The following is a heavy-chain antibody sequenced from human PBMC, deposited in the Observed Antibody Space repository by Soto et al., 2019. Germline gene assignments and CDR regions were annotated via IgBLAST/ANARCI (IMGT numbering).Heavy chain of an antibody. CDR2: FNYEDGEG. V-gene: IGHV1-24*01. J-gene: IGHJ5*02. Sequence: GASVKVSCKGSGYSLTELSIHWVRQAPGKGLEWMGGFNYEDGEGVYAQKFQGRVTMTEDTSTDTAYMELSILISEDTAVYYCATEGGIAVAGTNVWFDPWGQGTLVTVSS. D-gene: IGHD6-19*01. CDR3: ATEGGIAVAGTNVWFDP. CDR1: GYSLTELS.